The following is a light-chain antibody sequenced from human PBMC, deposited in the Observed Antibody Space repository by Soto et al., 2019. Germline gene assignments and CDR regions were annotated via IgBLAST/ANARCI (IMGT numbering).Light chain of an antibody. V-gene: IGKV3-20*01. CDR1: QSVSSSF. CDR3: QQYVSSPWE. CDR2: GAS. Sequence: EIVLAQAPGTLSLSPGESATLSCRASQSVSSSFLAWYQQKAGQAPRLLIYGASRRATGIPDRFTGSGSGTDFTLTISRLEREDCAEYYCQQYVSSPWEVGQGTKVEI. J-gene: IGKJ1*01.